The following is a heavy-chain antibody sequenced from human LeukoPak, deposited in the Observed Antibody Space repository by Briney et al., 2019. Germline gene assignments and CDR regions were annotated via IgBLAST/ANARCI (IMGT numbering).Heavy chain of an antibody. J-gene: IGHJ5*02. V-gene: IGHV3-13*01. CDR2: IGTAGDT. D-gene: IGHD6-13*01. CDR3: ASSLAYSSSWYAIDT. Sequence: GGSLRLSCAASGVIFSNYDMHWVRQAAGKGLEWVSGIGTAGDTYYPGSVKGRFTISRENAKNSLYLHMNSLSAGDTAMYYCASSLAYSSSWYAIDTWGQGTLVTVSS. CDR1: GVIFSNYD.